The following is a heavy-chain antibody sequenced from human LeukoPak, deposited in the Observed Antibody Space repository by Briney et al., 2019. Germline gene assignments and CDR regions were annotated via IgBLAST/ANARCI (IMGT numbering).Heavy chain of an antibody. CDR3: ARARGRFYDSSGPKLDY. V-gene: IGHV7-4-1*02. Sequence: ASVKVSCKAFGYTFTDYSMNWVRQAPGQGLEWMGWINTNTGNPTYAQGFTGRIVFSLDTSVSTAYLQISSLKAEDTAVYYCARARGRFYDSSGPKLDYWGQGTLVTVSS. D-gene: IGHD3-22*01. CDR2: INTNTGNP. J-gene: IGHJ4*02. CDR1: GYTFTDYS.